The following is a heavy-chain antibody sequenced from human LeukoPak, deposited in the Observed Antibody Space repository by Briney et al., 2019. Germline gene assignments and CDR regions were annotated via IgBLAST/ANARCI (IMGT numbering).Heavy chain of an antibody. Sequence: GGSLRLSCAASGFIFSNYAMSWVRQAPGKGLGWVSAISNSGGSTYYADSVMGRFTISRDNSKNTLYLQMNSLRAGDTAVYYCTNRGYNYAFDYWGQGTLVTVSS. J-gene: IGHJ4*02. CDR3: TNRGYNYAFDY. V-gene: IGHV3-23*01. CDR1: GFIFSNYA. D-gene: IGHD5-18*01. CDR2: ISNSGGST.